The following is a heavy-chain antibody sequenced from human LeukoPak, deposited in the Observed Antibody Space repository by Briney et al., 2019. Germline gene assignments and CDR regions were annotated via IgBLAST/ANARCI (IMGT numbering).Heavy chain of an antibody. Sequence: GGSLRLSCAASGFTFSDYYMSWIRQAPGKGLDWVSYISSSGSNIYYADSVKGRFTISRDNAKNSLYLQMNSLRAEDTAVYYCASVVGWYDYYYGMDVWGQGTTVTVSS. J-gene: IGHJ6*02. V-gene: IGHV3-11*01. CDR2: ISSSGSNI. CDR1: GFTFSDYY. D-gene: IGHD1-26*01. CDR3: ASVVGWYDYYYGMDV.